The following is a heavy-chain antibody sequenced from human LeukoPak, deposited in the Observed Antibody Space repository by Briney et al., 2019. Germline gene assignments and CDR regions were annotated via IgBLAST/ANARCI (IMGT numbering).Heavy chain of an antibody. V-gene: IGHV3-30*02. Sequence: PGWSLRLSCVASGFSFSNYGMHWVRQAPGKGLEWVAFIRYDGSNKYYADSVKGRFTISRDNSKNTLYLQMNSLRAEDTAVYYCARDDYGGTGYWGQGTLVTVSS. CDR2: IRYDGSNK. J-gene: IGHJ4*02. D-gene: IGHD4/OR15-4a*01. CDR3: ARDDYGGTGY. CDR1: GFSFSNYG.